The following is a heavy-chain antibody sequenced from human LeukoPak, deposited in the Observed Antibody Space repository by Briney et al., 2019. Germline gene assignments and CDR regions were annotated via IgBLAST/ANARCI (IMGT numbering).Heavy chain of an antibody. J-gene: IGHJ4*02. CDR1: GYTFTTYG. Sequence: ASVKDSCKASGYTFTTYGISWVRQAPGQGLEWMGRISAYNGNTNYALKLQGRVTMTTDTSTSTAYMELRSLRSDDTAVYYCARDYCSSTSCYFDYWGQGTLVTVSS. V-gene: IGHV1-18*01. CDR3: ARDYCSSTSCYFDY. CDR2: ISAYNGNT. D-gene: IGHD2-2*01.